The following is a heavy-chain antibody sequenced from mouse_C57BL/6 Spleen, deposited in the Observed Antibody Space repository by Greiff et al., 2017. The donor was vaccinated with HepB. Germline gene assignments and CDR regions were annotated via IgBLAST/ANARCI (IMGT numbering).Heavy chain of an antibody. CDR1: GYTFTSYW. J-gene: IGHJ1*03. CDR3: ARDYGSSYGSFDV. D-gene: IGHD1-1*01. CDR2: IHPNSGST. V-gene: IGHV1-64*01. Sequence: QVQLQQPGAELVKPGASVKLSCKASGYTFTSYWMHWVKQRPGQGREWIGMIHPNSGSTNYNEKFKSKATLTVDKSSSTAYMQLSSLTSEDSAVYYCARDYGSSYGSFDVWGTGTTVTVSS.